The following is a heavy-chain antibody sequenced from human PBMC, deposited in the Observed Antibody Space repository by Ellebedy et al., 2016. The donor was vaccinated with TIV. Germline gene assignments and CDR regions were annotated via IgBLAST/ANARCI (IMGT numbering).Heavy chain of an antibody. J-gene: IGHJ4*02. V-gene: IGHV3-7*01. CDR1: GFTFSNYW. CDR2: INQDGSEE. CDR3: ARNQWLGRAYYFDY. D-gene: IGHD6-19*01. Sequence: GGSLRLSCEASGFTFSNYWMTWVRQAPGKGLEWVANINQDGSEENYVDSVKGRFSISRDNTRNSLYVQMNSLRPEDMAVYYCARNQWLGRAYYFDYWGQGILVTVSS.